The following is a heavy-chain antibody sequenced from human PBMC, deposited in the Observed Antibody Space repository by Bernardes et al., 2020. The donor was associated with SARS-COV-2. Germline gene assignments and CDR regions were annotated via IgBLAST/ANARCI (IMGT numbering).Heavy chain of an antibody. CDR1: GFTFDDYA. Sequence: GGSLRLSCAASGFTFDDYAMHWVRQIPGKGLEWVSGISWNSDSIAYADSVKGRFTISRDNAKNSLFLQMNSLRTGDTALYYCARGPAGPTGIWGGVSLEHDNWFDPWGQGTLVTVSS. D-gene: IGHD1-1*01. J-gene: IGHJ5*02. V-gene: IGHV3-9*01. CDR3: ARGPAGPTGIWGGVSLEHDNWFDP. CDR2: ISWNSDSI.